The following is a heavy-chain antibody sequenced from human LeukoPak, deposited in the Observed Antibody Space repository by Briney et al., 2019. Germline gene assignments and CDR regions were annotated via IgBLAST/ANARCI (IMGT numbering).Heavy chain of an antibody. V-gene: IGHV3-23*01. Sequence: GGSLRLSCTVSGFTFSTYAMNWVRQAPGKGLEWVSTITGSGSNTYYADSVKGQFTVSRDNSKNTLYLQMNSLSAEDTATYYCAKALPRSEGYTHGYFDYWGQGTLVTVSS. J-gene: IGHJ4*02. CDR2: ITGSGSNT. CDR3: AKALPRSEGYTHGYFDY. D-gene: IGHD3-22*01. CDR1: GFTFSTYA.